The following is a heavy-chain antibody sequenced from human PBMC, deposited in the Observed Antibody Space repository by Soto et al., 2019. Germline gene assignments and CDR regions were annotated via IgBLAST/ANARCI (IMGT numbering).Heavy chain of an antibody. CDR2: IDPSDSYT. J-gene: IGHJ6*02. Sequence: GSLKISCKGSGYSFTSYWISWVRQVPGKGLEWMGRIDPSDSYTNYSPSFQGHVTISADKSISTAYLQWSSLKASDTAMYYCARQEVPASFYYYYGMDVWGRGTTVTVSS. CDR1: GYSFTSYW. V-gene: IGHV5-10-1*01. CDR3: ARQEVPASFYYYYGMDV. D-gene: IGHD2-2*01.